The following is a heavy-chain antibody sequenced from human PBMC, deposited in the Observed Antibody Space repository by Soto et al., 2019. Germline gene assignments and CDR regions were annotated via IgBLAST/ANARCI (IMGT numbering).Heavy chain of an antibody. V-gene: IGHV1-69*02. Sequence: QVQLVQSGAEVKKPGSSVKVSCKASGGTFSSYTISWVRQAPGQGLEWMGRIIPILGIANYAQKFQGRVTSTADKSTSTAYMELSSLRSEDTAVYYCARGGGIAAAGRADYGMDVWGQGTTVTVSS. J-gene: IGHJ6*02. D-gene: IGHD6-13*01. CDR2: IIPILGIA. CDR1: GGTFSSYT. CDR3: ARGGGIAAAGRADYGMDV.